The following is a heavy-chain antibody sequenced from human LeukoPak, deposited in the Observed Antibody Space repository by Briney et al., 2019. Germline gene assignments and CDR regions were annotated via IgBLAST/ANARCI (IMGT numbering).Heavy chain of an antibody. CDR1: GYTFTSYD. J-gene: IGHJ5*02. CDR2: ISAYNGDT. Sequence: ASVKVSCKASGYTFTSYDINWVRQAPGQGLEWMGWISAYNGDTDYTQKLQGRVTMTTDTSTSTAYMELRNLTSDDTAVYYCARASGTYGFDPWGQGTLVTVSS. D-gene: IGHD1-26*01. V-gene: IGHV1-18*01. CDR3: ARASGTYGFDP.